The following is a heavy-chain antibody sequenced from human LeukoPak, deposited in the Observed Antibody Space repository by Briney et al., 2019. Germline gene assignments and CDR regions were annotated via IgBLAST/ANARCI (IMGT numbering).Heavy chain of an antibody. CDR1: GGSISSGDYY. CDR3: ARHPKSASLRKRGPPNQLVYMTTVTTFDY. Sequence: SETLCLTCTVSGGSISSGDYYWSWIRQPPGKGLEWIGYIYYSGSTYYNSSLKSRVTISVDTSKNQFSLKLTSVTAADTAVYYCARHPKSASLRKRGPPNQLVYMTTVTTFDYWGQGTLVIVSS. J-gene: IGHJ4*02. V-gene: IGHV4-30-4*08. D-gene: IGHD4-17*01. CDR2: IYYSGST.